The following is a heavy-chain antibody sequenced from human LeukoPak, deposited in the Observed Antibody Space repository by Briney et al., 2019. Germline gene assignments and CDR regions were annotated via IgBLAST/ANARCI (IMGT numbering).Heavy chain of an antibody. Sequence: SETLSLXCTVSGGSISSYYWSWIRRPPGKGLESIGYIYYSGSTNYNPSLKSRVTISVDTSKNQFSLKLSSVTAADTAVYYCAREPPYCSSTSCSRKYYFDYWGQGTLVTVSS. CDR3: AREPPYCSSTSCSRKYYFDY. D-gene: IGHD2-2*01. CDR2: IYYSGST. CDR1: GGSISSYY. V-gene: IGHV4-59*01. J-gene: IGHJ4*02.